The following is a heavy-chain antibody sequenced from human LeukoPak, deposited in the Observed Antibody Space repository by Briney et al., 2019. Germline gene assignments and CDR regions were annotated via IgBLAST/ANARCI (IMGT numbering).Heavy chain of an antibody. V-gene: IGHV4-39*07. J-gene: IGHJ4*02. CDR3: ARGRRDGYNLRHFDY. D-gene: IGHD5-24*01. Sequence: SETLSLTCTVSGGSITSSSCYWGWIRQPPGKGLEWIGSIYYTGSTLYNPSLKSRVTVSVDTSKNQLSLKLNSVTAADTAVYYCARGRRDGYNLRHFDYWGQGTLVTVSS. CDR1: GGSITSSSCY. CDR2: IYYTGST.